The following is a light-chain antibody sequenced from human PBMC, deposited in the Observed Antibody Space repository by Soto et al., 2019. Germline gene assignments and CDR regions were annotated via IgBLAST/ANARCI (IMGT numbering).Light chain of an antibody. J-gene: IGLJ1*01. Sequence: QSALTQPASVSGSPGQSITISCTGTSSDIGGYDYVSWYQQHPDRAPKLIVFAVTNRPSGVSHRFSGPKSGSTASLTISGLQAEDEADYYCSSYTSSSTYVFGPGTKLTVL. CDR1: SSDIGGYDY. CDR2: AVT. CDR3: SSYTSSSTYV. V-gene: IGLV2-14*01.